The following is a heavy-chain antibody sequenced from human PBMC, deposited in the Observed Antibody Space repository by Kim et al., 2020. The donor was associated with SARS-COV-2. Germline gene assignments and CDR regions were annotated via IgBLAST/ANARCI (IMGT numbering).Heavy chain of an antibody. CDR3: AREAGFIVGATPHFDY. D-gene: IGHD1-26*01. CDR2: ISSSSSTI. CDR1: GFTFSSYS. J-gene: IGHJ4*02. V-gene: IGHV3-48*02. Sequence: GGSLRLSCAASGFTFSSYSMNWVRQAPGKGLEWVSYISSSSSTIYYADSVKGRFTISRDNAKNSLYLQMNSLRDEDTAVYYCAREAGFIVGATPHFDYWGQGTLVTVSS.